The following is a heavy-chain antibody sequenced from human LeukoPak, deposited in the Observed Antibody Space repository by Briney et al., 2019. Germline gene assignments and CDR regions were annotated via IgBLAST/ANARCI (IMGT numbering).Heavy chain of an antibody. D-gene: IGHD3-16*01. J-gene: IGHJ6*03. CDR3: AKTRRGGSYGYYYYYMDV. CDR1: GGSFSGYY. V-gene: IGHV4-34*01. CDR2: INHSGST. Sequence: KSSETLSLTCAVYGGSFSGYYWSWIRQPPGKGLEWIGEINHSGSTNYNPSLKSRVTISVDTSKNQFSLKLSSVTAADTAVYYCAKTRRGGSYGYYYYYMDVWGKGTTVTVSS.